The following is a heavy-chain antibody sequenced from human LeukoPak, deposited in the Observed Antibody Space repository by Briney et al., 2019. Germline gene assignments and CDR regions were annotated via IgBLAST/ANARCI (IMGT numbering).Heavy chain of an antibody. Sequence: SETLSLNCTVSGGSISSSSYYWGWIRQPPGKVLEWIGSIYYSGSTYYNPSLKSRVTISVDTSKNQFSLKLSSVTAADTAVYYCARSPCSSTSCYHFDAFDIWGQGTMVTVSS. D-gene: IGHD2-2*01. J-gene: IGHJ3*02. CDR1: GGSISSSSYY. V-gene: IGHV4-39*01. CDR2: IYYSGST. CDR3: ARSPCSSTSCYHFDAFDI.